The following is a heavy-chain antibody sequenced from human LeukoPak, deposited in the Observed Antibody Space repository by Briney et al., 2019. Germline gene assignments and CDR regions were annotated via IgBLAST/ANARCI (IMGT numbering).Heavy chain of an antibody. Sequence: GGSLRLSCVGSEFTFSTYWMSWVRQAPGKGLEWLANIKQDGSEEYYVDSVKGRFTISRDNSKNTLYLQMNSLRAEDTAVYYCARDDLYYGSGSYYKMGFDYWGQGTLVTVSS. CDR2: IKQDGSEE. CDR3: ARDDLYYGSGSYYKMGFDY. J-gene: IGHJ4*02. D-gene: IGHD3-10*01. CDR1: EFTFSTYW. V-gene: IGHV3-7*01.